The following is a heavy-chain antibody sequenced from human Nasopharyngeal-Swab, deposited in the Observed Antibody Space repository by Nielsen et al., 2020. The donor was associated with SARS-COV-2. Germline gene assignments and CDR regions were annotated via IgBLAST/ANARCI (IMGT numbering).Heavy chain of an antibody. Sequence: SETLSLTCAVYGGSFSGYYWSWIRQPPGKGLEWIGEINHSGSTNYNPSLKSRVTISVDTSKNQFSLKLSSVTAADTAVYYCARGLVNDYVWGSHRPGYYYYYMDVWGKGTTVTVSS. D-gene: IGHD3-16*02. CDR1: GGSFSGYY. CDR3: ARGLVNDYVWGSHRPGYYYYYMDV. V-gene: IGHV4-34*01. J-gene: IGHJ6*03. CDR2: INHSGST.